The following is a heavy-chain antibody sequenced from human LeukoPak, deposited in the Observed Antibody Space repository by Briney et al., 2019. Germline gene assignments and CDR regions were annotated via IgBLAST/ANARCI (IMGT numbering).Heavy chain of an antibody. Sequence: SETLSLTCTVSGGSISSGSYYWSWIRQPAGKGLEWIGRIYTSGSTNYNPSLKSRVTISVGTSKNQFSLKLSSVTAADTAVYYCARVVYCGGDCYSDYFVYWGQGTLVTVSS. CDR3: ARVVYCGGDCYSDYFVY. CDR2: IYTSGST. J-gene: IGHJ4*02. V-gene: IGHV4-61*02. CDR1: GGSISSGSYY. D-gene: IGHD2-21*02.